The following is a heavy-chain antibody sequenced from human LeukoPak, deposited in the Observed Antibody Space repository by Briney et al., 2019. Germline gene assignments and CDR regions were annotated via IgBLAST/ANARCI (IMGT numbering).Heavy chain of an antibody. CDR3: AREASSWGDYYYYGMDV. D-gene: IGHD6-13*01. CDR1: GFTFSSYG. V-gene: IGHV3-33*08. J-gene: IGHJ6*02. CDR2: IWYDGSNK. Sequence: GGSLRLSCAASGFTFSSYGMHWVRQAPGKGLEWVAVIWYDGSNKYYADSVKGRFTISRDNSKNTLYLQMNSLRAEDTAVYYCAREASSWGDYYYYGMDVWGQGTTVTVSS.